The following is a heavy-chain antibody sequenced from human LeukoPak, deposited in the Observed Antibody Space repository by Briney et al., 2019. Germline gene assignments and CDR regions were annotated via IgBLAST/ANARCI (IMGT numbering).Heavy chain of an antibody. D-gene: IGHD3-22*01. CDR1: GGSISSGGYS. CDR2: IYHSGST. Sequence: PSETLSLTCAVSGGSISSGGYSWSWIRQPPGKGLEWIGYIYHSGSTYYNPSLKSRVTISVDRSKNQSSLKLSSVTAADTAVYYCARAVGSSGPYNWFDPWGQGTLVTVSS. CDR3: ARAVGSSGPYNWFDP. V-gene: IGHV4-30-2*01. J-gene: IGHJ5*02.